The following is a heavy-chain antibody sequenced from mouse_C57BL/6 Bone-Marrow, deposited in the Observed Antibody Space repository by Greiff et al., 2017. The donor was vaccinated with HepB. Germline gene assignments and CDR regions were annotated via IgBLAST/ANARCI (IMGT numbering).Heavy chain of an antibody. CDR1: GYTFTDYN. CDR2: INPNNGGT. J-gene: IGHJ3*01. V-gene: IGHV1-18*01. CDR3: ARRRWSYFAY. D-gene: IGHD2-3*01. Sequence: EVQLQQSGPELVKPGASVKIPCKASGYTFTDYNMDWVKQSHGKSIEWIGAINPNNGGTIYNQKFKGKATLTVDKSSSTAYMELRSLTSEDTAVYYCARRRWSYFAYWGQGTLVTVSA.